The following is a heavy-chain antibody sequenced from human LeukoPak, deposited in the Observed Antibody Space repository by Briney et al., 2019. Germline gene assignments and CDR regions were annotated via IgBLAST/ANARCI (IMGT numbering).Heavy chain of an antibody. Sequence: SVKVSCKASGGTFSSYAISWVRQAPGQGLEWMGGIIPIFGTANYAQKFQGRVTITADESTSTAYMELSSLRSEDTAVYYCARGYYDSSGYPSVYYYMDVWGKGTTVTISS. V-gene: IGHV1-69*13. D-gene: IGHD3-22*01. CDR3: ARGYYDSSGYPSVYYYMDV. CDR2: IIPIFGTA. CDR1: GGTFSSYA. J-gene: IGHJ6*03.